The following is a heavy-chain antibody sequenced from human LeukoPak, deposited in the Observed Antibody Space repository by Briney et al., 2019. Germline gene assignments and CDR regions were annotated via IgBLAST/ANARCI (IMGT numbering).Heavy chain of an antibody. V-gene: IGHV4-39*01. CDR2: IYYSGST. CDR3: ARHGVAAAGFDY. CDR1: GGSISSSSYY. D-gene: IGHD6-13*01. Sequence: PSETLSLTCTVSGGSISSSSYYWGWIRQPPGKGLEWIGCIYYSGSTYYNPSLKSRVTISVDTSKNQFSLKLSSVPAADTAVYYRARHGVAAAGFDYWGQGTLVTVSS. J-gene: IGHJ4*02.